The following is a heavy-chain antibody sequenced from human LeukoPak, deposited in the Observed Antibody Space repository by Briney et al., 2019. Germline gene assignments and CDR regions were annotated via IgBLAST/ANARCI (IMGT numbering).Heavy chain of an antibody. J-gene: IGHJ5*02. CDR3: ARVSCTSTSCPGWIDP. CDR2: IYYSGST. D-gene: IGHD2-2*01. Sequence: SETLSLTCTVSGVSISSYYWSWIRQPPGKGLEWIGYIYYSGSTRYNPSLKSRVTISLDTSKKQLSLKLSSVTAADTAVYYCARVSCTSTSCPGWIDPWGQGTLVTVSS. CDR1: GVSISSYY. V-gene: IGHV4-59*01.